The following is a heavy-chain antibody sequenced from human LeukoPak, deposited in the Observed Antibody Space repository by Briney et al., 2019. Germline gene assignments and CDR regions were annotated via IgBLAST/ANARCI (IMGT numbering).Heavy chain of an antibody. CDR3: AKARIAAAGTGAFDV. CDR1: GFTVSSYG. J-gene: IGHJ3*01. V-gene: IGHV3-23*01. CDR2: FSATDGSA. D-gene: IGHD6-13*01. Sequence: GGSLRLSCAASGFTVSSYGMTWVRLAPGKGLEWVSAFSATDGSAQYAESVKGRFTISRDNSKNSLYLQMNSLRDEDTAVYYCAKARIAAAGTGAFDVWGQGTMVTVSS.